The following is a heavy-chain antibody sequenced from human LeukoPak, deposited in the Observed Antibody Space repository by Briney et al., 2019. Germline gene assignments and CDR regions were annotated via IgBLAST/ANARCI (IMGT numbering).Heavy chain of an antibody. J-gene: IGHJ4*02. D-gene: IGHD3-10*01. CDR3: VRDDYGSGMYHY. V-gene: IGHV3-11*01. CDR1: GFTFTDYH. Sequence: PGGSLRLSCAASGFTFTDYHMSWIRQAPGKGLEWVSHISSSGSTTYYADSVKGRFTISRDNAKNSLYLQTNSLRAEDTAVYYCVRDDYGSGMYHYGGQGTLVTVSS. CDR2: ISSSGSTT.